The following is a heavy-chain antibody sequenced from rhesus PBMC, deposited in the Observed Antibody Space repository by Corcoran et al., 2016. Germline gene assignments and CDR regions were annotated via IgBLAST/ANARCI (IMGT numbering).Heavy chain of an antibody. V-gene: IGHV4-169*02. CDR2: IYGSGSST. J-gene: IGHJ2*01. CDR3: ASSAAGTGTGYFDL. CDR1: GGSISSSY. D-gene: IGHD6-25*01. Sequence: QLQLQESGPGLVKPSETLSVTCAVSGGSISSSYWSWIRQAPGKGVEWIGYIYGSGSSTNYNPSLKGRVTLSVDTSKNQLSLKLSSVTTADTAVYYCASSAAGTGTGYFDLWGPGTPITISS.